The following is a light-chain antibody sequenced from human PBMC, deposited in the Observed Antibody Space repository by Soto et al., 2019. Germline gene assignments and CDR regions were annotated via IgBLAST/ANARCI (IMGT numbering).Light chain of an antibody. CDR2: DSS. CDR1: QSVSSY. CDR3: QQRRTWPWT. V-gene: IGKV3-11*01. J-gene: IGKJ1*01. Sequence: EIVLTQSPATLSLSPGGRATLSCRASQSVSSYLAWYQQKPGQAPRLLIYDSSKRATGIPPRFSASASGTDFTLTISSLEPEDSAVYYCQQRRTWPWTFGQGTKVEIK.